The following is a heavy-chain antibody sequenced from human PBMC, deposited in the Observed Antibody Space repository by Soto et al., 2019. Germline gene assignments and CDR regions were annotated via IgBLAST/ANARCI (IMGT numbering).Heavy chain of an antibody. J-gene: IGHJ5*02. V-gene: IGHV1-18*01. Sequence: QLQLTQSGGEARKPGASVRVSCAASGYKFSTYAISWLRQAPGQGLEWMGLITPNSGYTNYAQKFQGRLIPTTYIPSSTAYMELTSLRYDDTAIYYCATSYDTGFDPWGQGTLVSVS. CDR1: GYKFSTYA. D-gene: IGHD3-9*01. CDR3: ATSYDTGFDP. CDR2: ITPNSGYT.